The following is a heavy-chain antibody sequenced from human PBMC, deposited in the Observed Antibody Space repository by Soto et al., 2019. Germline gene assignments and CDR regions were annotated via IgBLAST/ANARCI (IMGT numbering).Heavy chain of an antibody. CDR1: GGSISSSNW. CDR2: IYHSGST. D-gene: IGHD3-22*01. V-gene: IGHV4-4*03. CDR3: ARSPYSSGSYYPIDY. J-gene: IGHJ4*02. Sequence: LRETLSLTCAVSGGSISSSNWWSWVRQPPGKGLEWIGEIYHSGSTNYNPSLKSRVTISVDKSKNQFSLKLSSVTAADTAVYYCARSPYSSGSYYPIDYWGQGTLVTVSS.